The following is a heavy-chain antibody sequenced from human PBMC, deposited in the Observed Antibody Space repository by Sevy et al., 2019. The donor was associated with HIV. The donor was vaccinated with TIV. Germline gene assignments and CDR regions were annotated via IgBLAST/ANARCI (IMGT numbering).Heavy chain of an antibody. CDR2: MTPNSGNT. J-gene: IGHJ4*02. CDR3: ATGVRGTMVRGVVDY. CDR1: GYTFTSYD. V-gene: IGHV1-8*01. D-gene: IGHD3-10*01. Sequence: ASVKVSCKASGYTFTSYDINWVRQATGQGLEWMGWMTPNSGNTGCAQKFQGRVTMTRNTSISTAYMELSSLRSEDTAVYYWATGVRGTMVRGVVDYWGQGTLVTVSS.